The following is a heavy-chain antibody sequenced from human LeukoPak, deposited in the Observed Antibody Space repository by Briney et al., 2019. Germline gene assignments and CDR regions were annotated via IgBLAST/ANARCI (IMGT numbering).Heavy chain of an antibody. D-gene: IGHD3-10*01. CDR2: ISSSGSTI. CDR1: GFTFSDYY. V-gene: IGHV3-11*04. CDR3: ARVVEGPVPYYYMDV. Sequence: PGGSLRLSCAASGFTFSDYYMSWIRQAPGKGLEWGSYISSSGSTIYYADSVKGRFTISRDNAKNSLYLQMNSLRAEDTAVYYCARVVEGPVPYYYMDVWGKETTVTVSS. J-gene: IGHJ6*03.